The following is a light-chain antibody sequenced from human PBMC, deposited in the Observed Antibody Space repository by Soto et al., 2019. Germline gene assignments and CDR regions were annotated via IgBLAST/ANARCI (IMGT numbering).Light chain of an antibody. Sequence: QSALTQPRSVSGSPGQSVTISCTGTSSDVGYYNYVSWYQQHPGKAPKLMISDVRERPSGVPDRFSGSKSGNTASLTISGLQAEDEADYYCSSYAGSYTYVFGTGTKVTVL. CDR1: SSDVGYYNY. J-gene: IGLJ1*01. V-gene: IGLV2-11*01. CDR3: SSYAGSYTYV. CDR2: DVR.